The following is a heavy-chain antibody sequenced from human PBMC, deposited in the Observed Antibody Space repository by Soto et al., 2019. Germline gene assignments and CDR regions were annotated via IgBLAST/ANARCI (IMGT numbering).Heavy chain of an antibody. D-gene: IGHD5-12*01. Sequence: QVQLVQSGAEVRQPASSVKASCKTSGATFSSYAITWVRQAPGQGLEWMGGIVPTVDTSTYAQKFQGRVTITADKFTNTVYMELSSLRSDDTAVYYCVRVVAIPGYPDNWGQGTLVTVSS. CDR3: VRVVAIPGYPDN. CDR2: IVPTVDTS. J-gene: IGHJ4*02. V-gene: IGHV1-69*14. CDR1: GATFSSYA.